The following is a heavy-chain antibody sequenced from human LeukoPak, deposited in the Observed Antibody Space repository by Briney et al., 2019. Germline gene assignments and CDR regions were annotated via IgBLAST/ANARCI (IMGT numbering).Heavy chain of an antibody. D-gene: IGHD3-10*01. CDR2: IKQDGSEK. CDR3: AREEHGSGVDAFDI. CDR1: GFTFSSYW. V-gene: IGHV3-7*01. J-gene: IGHJ3*02. Sequence: GGSLRLSCAASGFTFSSYWMSWVRQAPGKGLEWVANIKQDGSEKYYVDSVEGRFTISRDNAKNSLYLQMNSLRAEDTAVYYCAREEHGSGVDAFDIWGQGTMVTVSS.